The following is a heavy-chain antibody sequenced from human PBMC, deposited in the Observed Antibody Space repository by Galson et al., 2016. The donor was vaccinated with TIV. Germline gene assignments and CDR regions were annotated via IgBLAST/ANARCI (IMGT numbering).Heavy chain of an antibody. V-gene: IGHV1-2*02. D-gene: IGHD5-18*01. Sequence: SVKVSCKASGFTFTAFYIHWVRQAPEQGLEWMGWINPYGDDTNYEQRFQGRVSMTSDTSINTAYMELSSLRSDDTAIFFCARGFNYGFDFYYGMDVWGQGTTVTVSS. CDR3: ARGFNYGFDFYYGMDV. J-gene: IGHJ6*02. CDR1: GFTFTAFY. CDR2: INPYGDDT.